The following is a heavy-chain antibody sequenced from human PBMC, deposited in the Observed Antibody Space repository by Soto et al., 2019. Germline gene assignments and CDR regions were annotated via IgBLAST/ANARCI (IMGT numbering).Heavy chain of an antibody. CDR2: INHSGST. CDR1: GGSFSGYY. CDR3: VRKGGLTTLRWFDP. D-gene: IGHD4-4*01. Sequence: SETLSLTCAVYGGSFSGYYWSWIRQPPGKGLEWIGEINHSGSTNYNPSLKSRVTISVDTSKNQFSLKLSSVTAADTAVYYCVRKGGLTTLRWFDPWGQGTLVTVSS. J-gene: IGHJ5*02. V-gene: IGHV4-34*01.